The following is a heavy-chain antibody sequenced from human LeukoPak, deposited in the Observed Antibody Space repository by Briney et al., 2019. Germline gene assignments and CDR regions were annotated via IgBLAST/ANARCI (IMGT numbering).Heavy chain of an antibody. Sequence: SDTLSLTCSVSCDSINSASYYWSWMRRTARKGLEWIGRVHATGRTNYNPSVKSRVTISVDMSKTQLSRQVTSVTAADSAVYDCVRAGLQVLESNWFDTWGLGTVVTISS. CDR1: CDSINSASYY. CDR3: VRAGLQVLESNWFDT. CDR2: VHATGRT. J-gene: IGHJ5*02. D-gene: IGHD3-10*01. V-gene: IGHV4-61*02.